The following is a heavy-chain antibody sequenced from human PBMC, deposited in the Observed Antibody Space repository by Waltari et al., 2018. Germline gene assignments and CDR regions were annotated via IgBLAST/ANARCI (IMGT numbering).Heavy chain of an antibody. CDR3: ARGGQQLVRYYYGMDV. D-gene: IGHD6-13*01. CDR2: IIPIFGTA. V-gene: IGHV1-69*01. CDR1: GGPFSSYA. J-gene: IGHJ6*02. Sequence: QVQLVQSGAEVKKPGSSVKVSCKASGGPFSSYAISWVRQAPGQGLEWMGGIIPIFGTANYAQKFQGRVTITADESTSTAYMELSSLRSEDTAVYYCARGGQQLVRYYYGMDVWGQGTTVTVSS.